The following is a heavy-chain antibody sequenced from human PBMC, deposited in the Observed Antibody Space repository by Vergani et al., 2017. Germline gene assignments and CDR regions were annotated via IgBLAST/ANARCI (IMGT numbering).Heavy chain of an antibody. J-gene: IGHJ6*02. CDR3: AGGAAAGSPGSVRYYYGMDV. CDR2: ISSSSSTI. Sequence: EVQLLESGGGLVQPGGSLRLSCAASGFTFSSYSMNWVRQAPGKGLEWVSYISSSSSTIYYADSVKGRFTISRDNAKNSLYLQMNSLRDEDTAVYYCAGGAAAGSPGSVRYYYGMDVWGQGTTVTVSS. D-gene: IGHD6-13*01. CDR1: GFTFSSYS. V-gene: IGHV3-48*02.